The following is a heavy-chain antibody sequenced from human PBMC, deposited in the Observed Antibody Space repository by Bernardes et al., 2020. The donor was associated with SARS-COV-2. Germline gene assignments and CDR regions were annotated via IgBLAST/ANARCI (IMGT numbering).Heavy chain of an antibody. D-gene: IGHD6-19*01. V-gene: IGHV3-11*01. J-gene: IGHJ5*02. CDR2: ISSSGTNI. Sequence: GGSLRLSCAASGFIFSDHYMTWIRQAPGKGLEWVSYISSSGTNIYYADSVKGRFTISRDNAKNSLYLQMNSLRVEDTAVYYCARDSGWFGGWFDPWGQGTLVTVSS. CDR3: ARDSGWFGGWFDP. CDR1: GFIFSDHY.